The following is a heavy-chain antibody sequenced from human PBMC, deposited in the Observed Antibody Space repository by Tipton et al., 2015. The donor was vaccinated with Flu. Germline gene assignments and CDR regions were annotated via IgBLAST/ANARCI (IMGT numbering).Heavy chain of an antibody. Sequence: TLSLTCTVTGVSVSSGDYYWSWIRQPPGKGLEWIGYIHGSGNAYYNSSLESRLSISVDTSKNQFSLKLNSATAADTAVYYCSSTMQYFEKAGYHSGYYYYFGMDVWGPGTTVTVSS. J-gene: IGHJ6*02. CDR3: SSTMQYFEKAGYHSGYYYYFGMDV. CDR1: GVSVSSGDYY. V-gene: IGHV4-30-4*01. D-gene: IGHD2-8*01. CDR2: IHGSGNA.